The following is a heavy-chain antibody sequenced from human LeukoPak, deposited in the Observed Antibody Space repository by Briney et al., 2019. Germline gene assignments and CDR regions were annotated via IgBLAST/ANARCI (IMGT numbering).Heavy chain of an antibody. V-gene: IGHV1-69*04. D-gene: IGHD3-10*01. CDR1: GGTFSSYA. CDR2: IIPILGIA. J-gene: IGHJ6*02. Sequence: SVKVSCKASGGTFSSYAISWVRQAPGQGLEWMGRIIPILGIANYAQKLQGRVTITADKSTSTAYMELSSLRSKDTAVYYCARGGMVRRYAMDVWGQGTTVTVSS. CDR3: ARGGMVRRYAMDV.